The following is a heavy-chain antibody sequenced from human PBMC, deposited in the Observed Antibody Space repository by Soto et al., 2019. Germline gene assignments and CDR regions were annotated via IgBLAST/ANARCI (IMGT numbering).Heavy chain of an antibody. V-gene: IGHV2-5*02. D-gene: IGHD4-17*01. J-gene: IGHJ4*02. CDR1: AFSLSTSEVG. CDR3: AHKGHGDFPLAY. CDR2: ICWDDSK. Sequence: QITLKESGPTLVKPTQTLTLTCTFSAFSLSTSEVGVGWIRQPPGKALEWLAVICWDDSKEYSPSLKSRLTITRDTSKNQVVLTMTNMDPVDTATYYCAHKGHGDFPLAYWGQGTLVTVSS.